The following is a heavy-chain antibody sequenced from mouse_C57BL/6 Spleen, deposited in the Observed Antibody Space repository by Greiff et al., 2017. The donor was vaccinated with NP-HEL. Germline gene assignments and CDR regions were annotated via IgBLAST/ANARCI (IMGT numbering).Heavy chain of an antibody. CDR3: ASYGSSV. J-gene: IGHJ1*03. CDR2: IDPSDSYT. V-gene: IGHV1-69*01. Sequence: QVHVKQPGAELVMPGASVKLSCKASGYTFTSYWMHWVKQRPGQGLEWIGEIDPSDSYTNYNQKFKGKSTLTVDKSSSTAYMQLSSLTSEDSAVYYCASYGSSVWGTGTTVTVSS. D-gene: IGHD1-1*01. CDR1: GYTFTSYW.